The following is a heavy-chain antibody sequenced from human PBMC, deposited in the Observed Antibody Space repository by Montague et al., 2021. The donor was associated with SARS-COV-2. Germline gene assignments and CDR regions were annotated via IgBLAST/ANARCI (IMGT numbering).Heavy chain of an antibody. CDR2: INHSGST. D-gene: IGHD3-10*01. Sequence: SETRSLTCAVYGGSFSGYYWNWIRQPPGKGLEWIGEINHSGSTNYNPSLKSRVTMSVDTSKNLFSLKLSSVTAADTAVYYCARGARQGYGFRLGSFDSWGQGTLVTASS. J-gene: IGHJ4*02. CDR1: GGSFSGYY. V-gene: IGHV4-34*01. CDR3: ARGARQGYGFRLGSFDS.